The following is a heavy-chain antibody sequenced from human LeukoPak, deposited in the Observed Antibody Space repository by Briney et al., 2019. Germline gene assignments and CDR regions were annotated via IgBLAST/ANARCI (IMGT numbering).Heavy chain of an antibody. D-gene: IGHD3-3*01. Sequence: ASVTVSCTASGYTFTGYYMHWVRQAPGQGLEWMGWINAGNGNTKYSQKFQGRVTITRDTSASTAYMELSSLRSEDTAVYYCARGRITIFGVVRPPFDYWGQGTLVTVSS. CDR3: ARGRITIFGVVRPPFDY. CDR1: GYTFTGYY. CDR2: INAGNGNT. V-gene: IGHV1-3*01. J-gene: IGHJ4*02.